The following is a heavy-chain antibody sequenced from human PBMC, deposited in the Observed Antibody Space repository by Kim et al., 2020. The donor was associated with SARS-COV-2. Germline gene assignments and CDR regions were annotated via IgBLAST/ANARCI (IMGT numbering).Heavy chain of an antibody. CDR2: ISSSGSTI. V-gene: IGHV3-48*03. Sequence: GGSLRLSCAASGFTFSSYEMNWVRQAPGKGLEWVSYISSSGSTIYYADSVKGRFTISRDNAKNSLYLQMNSLRAEDTAVYYCARGEVTRNYYYGMDVWGQGTTVTVSS. J-gene: IGHJ6*02. CDR1: GFTFSSYE. D-gene: IGHD4-4*01. CDR3: ARGEVTRNYYYGMDV.